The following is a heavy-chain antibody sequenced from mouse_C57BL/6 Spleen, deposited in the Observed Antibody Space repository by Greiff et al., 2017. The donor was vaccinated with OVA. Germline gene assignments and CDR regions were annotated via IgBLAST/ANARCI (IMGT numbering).Heavy chain of an antibody. CDR2: IYPGDGST. CDR3: ARGTGSWYFDV. D-gene: IGHD4-1*01. V-gene: IGHV1-80*01. Sequence: QVQLQQSGAELVKPGASVKISCKASGYPFTSYGITWWKRRPGKGLGGIGSIYPGDGSTNYNEKLRGRATLTADKSSSTSYMQLSSLTSEDSALYFCARGTGSWYFDVWGTGTTVTVSS. J-gene: IGHJ1*03. CDR1: GYPFTSYG.